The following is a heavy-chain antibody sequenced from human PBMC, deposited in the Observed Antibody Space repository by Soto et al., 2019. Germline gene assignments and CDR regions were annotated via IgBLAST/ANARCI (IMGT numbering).Heavy chain of an antibody. CDR2: IYPGDSDT. V-gene: IGHV5-51*01. CDR1: GYSFTSYW. CDR3: ARTSSPGGYASYYYYGMDV. J-gene: IGHJ6*02. Sequence: PGESLKISCKGSGYSFTSYWIGWVRQMPGKGLEWMGIIYPGDSDTRYSPSFQGQVTISADKSISTAYLQWSSLKASDTAMYYCARTSSPGGYASYYYYGMDVWGQGTTVTVSS. D-gene: IGHD2-8*01.